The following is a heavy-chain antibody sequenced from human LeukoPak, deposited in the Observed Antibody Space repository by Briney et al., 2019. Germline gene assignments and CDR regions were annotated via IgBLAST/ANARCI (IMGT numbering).Heavy chain of an antibody. Sequence: GGSLRLSYAASGFTFDDYAMHWVRHAPGKGLEWVSLISWDGGRTYYADSVKGRFTISRDNSKNSLYLQMNSLRAEDTALYYCAKDKFDGSGSYYFDYWGQGTLVTVSS. J-gene: IGHJ4*02. D-gene: IGHD3-10*01. V-gene: IGHV3-43D*03. CDR2: ISWDGGRT. CDR3: AKDKFDGSGSYYFDY. CDR1: GFTFDDYA.